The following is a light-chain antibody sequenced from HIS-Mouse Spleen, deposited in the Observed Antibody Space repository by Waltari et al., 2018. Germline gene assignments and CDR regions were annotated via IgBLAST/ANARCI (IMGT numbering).Light chain of an antibody. V-gene: IGLV2-23*01. CDR3: CSYAGSSTWV. Sequence: QSALTQPASVSGSPEQSITISCTGTSSDVGSYNLVSWYQQHPGKAPKLMIYEGSKRPSGVSNRFSGSKSGNTASLTISGLQAEDEADYYCCSYAGSSTWVFGGGTKLTVL. CDR1: SSDVGSYNL. J-gene: IGLJ3*02. CDR2: EGS.